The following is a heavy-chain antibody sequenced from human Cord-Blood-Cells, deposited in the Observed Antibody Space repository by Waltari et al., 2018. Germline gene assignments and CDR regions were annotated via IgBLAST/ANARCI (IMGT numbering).Heavy chain of an antibody. CDR2: INPNSGGT. J-gene: IGHJ3*02. D-gene: IGHD3-9*01. CDR1: GYTFTGYY. CDR3: ARDPSETGDAFDI. V-gene: IGHV1-2*02. Sequence: QVQLVQSGAEVKKPGASVKVSCKASGYTFTGYYMHWVRQAPGQGLEWMGWINPNSGGTNYAKKFQGRVTMTRDTSISTAYMELSRLRSDDTAVYYCARDPSETGDAFDIWGQGTMVTVSS.